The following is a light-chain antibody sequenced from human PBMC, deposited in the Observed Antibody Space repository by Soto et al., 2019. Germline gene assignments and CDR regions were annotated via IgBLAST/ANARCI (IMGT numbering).Light chain of an antibody. CDR3: CSDAGGYTHAG. CDR2: DVS. CDR1: SSDVGTYNY. J-gene: IGLJ2*01. Sequence: QSALTQPRSVSGPPGQSVSISCSGTSSDVGTYNYVSWYQQHPGKTPKLMIYDVSKRPSGVADRFSGSKSGNTASLTNSGLQAEDEAEYYCCSDAGGYTHAGFGGGSKITVL. V-gene: IGLV2-11*01.